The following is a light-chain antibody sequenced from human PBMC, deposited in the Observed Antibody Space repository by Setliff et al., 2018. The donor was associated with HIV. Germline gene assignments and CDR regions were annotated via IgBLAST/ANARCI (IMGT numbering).Light chain of an antibody. J-gene: IGLJ1*01. CDR2: DVI. CDR1: SSDIGTYAR. CDR3: MSYLITNRYV. Sequence: QSVLTQPASVSGTPGQPITISGTGSSSDIGTYARVPWYQQRPDGGPRLIIYDVIHRSSGVPHRFSGSKSGNTASLTISGLQTDDEADYYCMSYLITNRYVFGTGTKVIV. V-gene: IGLV2-14*03.